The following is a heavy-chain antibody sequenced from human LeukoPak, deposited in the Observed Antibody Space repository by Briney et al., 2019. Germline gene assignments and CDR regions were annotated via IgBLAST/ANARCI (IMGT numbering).Heavy chain of an antibody. CDR1: GGSFSGYY. D-gene: IGHD6-13*01. V-gene: IGHV4-34*01. J-gene: IGHJ5*02. CDR3: ARDLLIAAAGTPA. CDR2: INHSGST. Sequence: SETLSLTCAVYGGSFSGYYWSWIRQPPGKGLEWIGEINHSGSTNYNPSLKSRVTISVGTSKNQFPLKLSSVTAADTVVYYCARDLLIAAAGTPAWGQGTLVTVSS.